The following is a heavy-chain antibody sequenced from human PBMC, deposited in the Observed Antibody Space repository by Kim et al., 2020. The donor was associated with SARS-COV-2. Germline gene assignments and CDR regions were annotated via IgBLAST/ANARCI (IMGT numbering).Heavy chain of an antibody. V-gene: IGHV4-59*13. D-gene: IGHD3-10*01. Sequence: SETLSLTCTVSGGSISSYYWSWIRQPPGKGLEWIGYIYYSGSTNYNPSLKSRVTISVDTSKNQFSLKLSSVTAADTAVYYCARGSRVRGVNRGMDVWGQGTTVTVSS. CDR3: ARGSRVRGVNRGMDV. J-gene: IGHJ6*02. CDR1: GGSISSYY. CDR2: IYYSGST.